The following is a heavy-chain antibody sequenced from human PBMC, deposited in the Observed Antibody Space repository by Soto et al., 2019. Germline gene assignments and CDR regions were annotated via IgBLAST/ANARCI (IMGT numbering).Heavy chain of an antibody. D-gene: IGHD3-16*01. V-gene: IGHV3-7*05. CDR2: IKQDGSEN. CDR3: ANVHGALFGRYYYGMDV. J-gene: IGHJ6*02. CDR1: GFTFSGFW. Sequence: PGGSLRLSCGASGFTFSGFWMSWVRRAPGKGLEWVGNIKQDGSENFYAGSVRGRFSISRDNVRNSLYLQMNSLRAEDTAVYFCANVHGALFGRYYYGMDVWGQGTMVTVAS.